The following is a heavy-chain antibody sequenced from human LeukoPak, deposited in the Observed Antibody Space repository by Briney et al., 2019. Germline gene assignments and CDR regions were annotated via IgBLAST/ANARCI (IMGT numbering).Heavy chain of an antibody. CDR2: ISAYNGNT. CDR3: ARVHSYCSSTSCLEY. D-gene: IGHD2-2*01. V-gene: IGHV1-18*01. Sequence: GASVKVSCKTSGYTFTNYGITWVRQAPGQGLEWMGWISAYNGNTDYAQNFQGRVTMTTDTSTNTGYMDLRSLRSDDTAVYYCARVHSYCSSTSCLEYWGQGTLVTVSS. J-gene: IGHJ4*02. CDR1: GYTFTNYG.